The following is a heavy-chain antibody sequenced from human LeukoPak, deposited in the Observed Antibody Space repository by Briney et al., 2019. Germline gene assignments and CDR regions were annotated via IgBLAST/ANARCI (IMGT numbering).Heavy chain of an antibody. J-gene: IGHJ4*02. CDR3: AKRITMVRGVISNPFFDY. V-gene: IGHV3-23*01. D-gene: IGHD3-10*01. CDR1: GFTFSSYA. CDR2: ISGSGGST. Sequence: GGSLRLSCAASGFTFSSYAISWVRQAPGKGLEWVSAISGSGGSTYYAGSVKGRFTISRDNSKNTLYLQMNSLRAEDTAVYYCAKRITMVRGVISNPFFDYWGQGTLVTVSS.